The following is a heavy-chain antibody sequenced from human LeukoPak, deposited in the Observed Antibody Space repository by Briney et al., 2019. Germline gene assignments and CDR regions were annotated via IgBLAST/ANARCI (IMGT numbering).Heavy chain of an antibody. V-gene: IGHV3-74*01. CDR3: ARAGFYNGLDY. Sequence: GGSLRLSCTASGFTFSSYWMHWVRQAPGKGLVWVSHIKTDGSTVSYADSVKGRFTIPRDNAKNTLYLQMNSLRAEDTAVYFCARAGFYNGLDYWGQGTLVTASS. D-gene: IGHD2-8*01. CDR1: GFTFSSYW. J-gene: IGHJ4*02. CDR2: IKTDGSTV.